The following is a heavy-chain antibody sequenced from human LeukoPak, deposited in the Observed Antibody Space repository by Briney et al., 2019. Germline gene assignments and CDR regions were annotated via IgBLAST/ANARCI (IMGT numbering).Heavy chain of an antibody. D-gene: IGHD6-19*01. CDR2: ISSSSSYI. V-gene: IGHV3-21*01. Sequence: GGSLRLSCAASGFTFNSYSMSWVRQAPGKGLERVSSISSSSSYIYYADSVKGRFTISRDNAKNSLYLQMNSLRAEDTAVYYCARAGSGIAVADDAFDIWGQGTMVTVSS. J-gene: IGHJ3*02. CDR3: ARAGSGIAVADDAFDI. CDR1: GFTFNSYS.